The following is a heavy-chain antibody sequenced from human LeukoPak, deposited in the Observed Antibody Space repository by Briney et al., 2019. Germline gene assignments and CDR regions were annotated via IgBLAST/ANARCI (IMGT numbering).Heavy chain of an antibody. Sequence: PGGSLRLSCAASGFTFSSYGMHWVCQAPGKGLEWVAFIRYDGSNKYYADSVKGRFTISRDNSKNTLYLQMNSLRAEDTAVYYCAKEEDYYGSGSYYTVDYWGQGTLVTVSS. CDR3: AKEEDYYGSGSYYTVDY. J-gene: IGHJ4*02. D-gene: IGHD3-10*01. CDR2: IRYDGSNK. V-gene: IGHV3-30*02. CDR1: GFTFSSYG.